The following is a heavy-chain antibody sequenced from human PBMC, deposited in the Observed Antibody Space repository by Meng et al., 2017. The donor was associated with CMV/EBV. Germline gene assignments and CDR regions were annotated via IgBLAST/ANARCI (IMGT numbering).Heavy chain of an antibody. CDR2: INHSGST. V-gene: IGHV4-34*01. CDR1: GGSFSGYY. Sequence: SETLSLTCAVYGGSFSGYYWSWIRQPPGKGLEWIGEINHSGSTNYNPSLKSRDTISVDTSKNQFSLKLSSVTAADTAVYYCARGEQWLARIFDYWGQGTLVTVSS. J-gene: IGHJ4*02. D-gene: IGHD6-19*01. CDR3: ARGEQWLARIFDY.